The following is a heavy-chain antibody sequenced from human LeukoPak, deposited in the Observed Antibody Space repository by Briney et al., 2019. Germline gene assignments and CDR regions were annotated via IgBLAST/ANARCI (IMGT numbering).Heavy chain of an antibody. Sequence: ASVKVSCKASGYTFTSYGISWMRQAPGQGLEWMGWISAYNGNTNYALKLQGRVTMTTDTSTSTAYMELRSLRSDDTAVYYCARDRRTVTTYYYYYMDVWGKGTTVTVSS. J-gene: IGHJ6*03. CDR2: ISAYNGNT. D-gene: IGHD4-11*01. V-gene: IGHV1-18*01. CDR3: ARDRRTVTTYYYYYMDV. CDR1: GYTFTSYG.